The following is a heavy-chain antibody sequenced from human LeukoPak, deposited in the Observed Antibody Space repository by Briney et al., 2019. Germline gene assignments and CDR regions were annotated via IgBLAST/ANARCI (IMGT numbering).Heavy chain of an antibody. D-gene: IGHD4-17*01. V-gene: IGHV3-7*01. J-gene: IGHJ4*02. CDR1: EFTIKYA. CDR2: INKDGSER. Sequence: GGSLRLSCAGSEFTIKYAMAWVRQAPGKGLEWVANINKDGSERYNVDSVKGRFTISRDNANKSLYLQMNSLRAEDTSVYYCARESKGRSKIDYWGQGTLVTVSS. CDR3: ARESKGRSKIDY.